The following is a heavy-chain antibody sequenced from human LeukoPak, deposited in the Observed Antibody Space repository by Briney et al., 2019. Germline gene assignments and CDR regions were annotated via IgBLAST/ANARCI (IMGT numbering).Heavy chain of an antibody. J-gene: IGHJ4*02. Sequence: SETLSLTCTVSGGSISSYYWSWIRQPPGKGLEWIGYIYYSGSTNYNPSLKSRVTISVDTSKNQFSLTLSSMTAADTAVYYCARSPAWYYFDHWGQGSLVTVSS. CDR2: IYYSGST. CDR1: GGSISSYY. V-gene: IGHV4-59*01. CDR3: ARSPAWYYFDH. D-gene: IGHD2-8*02.